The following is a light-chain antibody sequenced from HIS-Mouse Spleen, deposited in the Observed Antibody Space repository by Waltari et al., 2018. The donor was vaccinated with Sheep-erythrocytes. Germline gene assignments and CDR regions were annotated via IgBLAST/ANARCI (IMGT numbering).Light chain of an antibody. CDR1: SSDVGGYNY. J-gene: IGLJ1*01. Sequence: QSALTQPRSVSGSPGQSVTISCTGTSSDVGGYNYVSWYQQHPGKAPKLMIDDVSKRPSGVPDRFSGSKSGHTASLTISGLQAEDEADYYRCSYAGSYNHVFATGTKVTVL. V-gene: IGLV2-11*01. CDR2: DVS. CDR3: CSYAGSYNHV.